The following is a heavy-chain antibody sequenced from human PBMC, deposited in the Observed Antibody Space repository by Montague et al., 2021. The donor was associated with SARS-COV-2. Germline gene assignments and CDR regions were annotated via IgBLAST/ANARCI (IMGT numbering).Heavy chain of an antibody. V-gene: IGHV3-33*01. J-gene: IGHJ4*02. CDR1: GLTFNRHG. CDR2: IWYDGSKR. Sequence: SLRLSCAASGLTFNRHGMHWVRQAPGKGLEWVAVIWYDGSKRFYSDSVRGRFTISRDNSKNTVYLQMNSLSVEDTAVYYCASAYHDYGLDNRGQGTLVTVSS. D-gene: IGHD3-16*01. CDR3: ASAYHDYGLDN.